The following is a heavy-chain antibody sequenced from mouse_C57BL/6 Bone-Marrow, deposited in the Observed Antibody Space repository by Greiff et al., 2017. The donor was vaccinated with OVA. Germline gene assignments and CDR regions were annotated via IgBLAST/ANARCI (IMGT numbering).Heavy chain of an antibody. CDR3: VPIGAWFAY. Sequence: EVQVVESGGGLVQPKGSLKLSCAASGFSFNTYAMNWVRQAPGKGLEWVARIRSKSNNYATYYADSVKDRFTISRDDSESMLYLQMNNLKTEDTAMYYCVPIGAWFAYWGQGTLVTVSA. D-gene: IGHD3-1*01. CDR2: IRSKSNNYAT. V-gene: IGHV10-1*01. CDR1: GFSFNTYA. J-gene: IGHJ3*01.